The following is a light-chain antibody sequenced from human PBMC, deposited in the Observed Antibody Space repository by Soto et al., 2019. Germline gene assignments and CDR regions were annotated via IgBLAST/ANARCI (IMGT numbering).Light chain of an antibody. Sequence: IQLTQSPSLLSASVGDRVTITCRARQSISRDLDWYQQKPGKAPKLLIYASSTLQSWVPSRFSGSGSGTEFTLSISILQPEDFATYYCQQLNSYPLLTFGGGTKVEIK. J-gene: IGKJ4*01. CDR1: QSISRD. CDR2: ASS. CDR3: QQLNSYPLLT. V-gene: IGKV1-9*01.